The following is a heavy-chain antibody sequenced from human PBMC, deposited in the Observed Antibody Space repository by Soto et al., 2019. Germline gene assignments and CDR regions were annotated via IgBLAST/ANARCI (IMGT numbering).Heavy chain of an antibody. D-gene: IGHD3-16*01. J-gene: IGHJ5*02. Sequence: ASVKVSCKASGYTFTNYAMHWVRQAPGQGLEWMGWINPGNGNTKYSQKLQGRLTITRDTSASTANMELTSLRSEDTAVYYCATEGMRGINWFDPWGQGTLVTVSS. CDR2: INPGNGNT. CDR1: GYTFTNYA. V-gene: IGHV1-3*01. CDR3: ATEGMRGINWFDP.